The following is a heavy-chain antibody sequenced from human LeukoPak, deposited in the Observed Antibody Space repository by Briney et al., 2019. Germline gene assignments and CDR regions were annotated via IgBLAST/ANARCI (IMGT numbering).Heavy chain of an antibody. CDR2: ISSSSSYI. CDR1: GFTFSSYS. Sequence: GGSLRLSCAASGFTFSSYSMNWVRQAPGKGLEWVSSISSSSSYIYYADSVKGRFTISRDNAKNSLYLQMNSLRAEDTAAYYCARDPDYYDSSGYFLFDYWGQGTLVTVSS. CDR3: ARDPDYYDSSGYFLFDY. V-gene: IGHV3-21*01. D-gene: IGHD3-22*01. J-gene: IGHJ4*02.